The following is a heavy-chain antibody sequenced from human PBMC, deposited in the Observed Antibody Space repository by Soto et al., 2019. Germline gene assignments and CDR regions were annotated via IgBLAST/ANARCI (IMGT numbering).Heavy chain of an antibody. CDR1: GGTFSSYT. CDR2: IIPILGIA. J-gene: IGHJ5*02. D-gene: IGHD3-10*01. Sequence: QVQLVQSGAEVKKPGSSVKVSCKASGGTFSSYTISWVRQAPGQGLEWMGRIIPILGIANYAQKFQGRVTITADKSTSTAYMELSSLRSEDTAVYYCARCYYGSGSPDLMYNWFDPWGQGTLVTVSS. CDR3: ARCYYGSGSPDLMYNWFDP. V-gene: IGHV1-69*02.